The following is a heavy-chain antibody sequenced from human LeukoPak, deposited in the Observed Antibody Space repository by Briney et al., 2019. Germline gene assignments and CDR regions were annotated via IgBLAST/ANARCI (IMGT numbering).Heavy chain of an antibody. V-gene: IGHV4-39*01. Sequence: PSETLSLTCTASDVSMSSSTSYWGWIRQPPGKGLEWIGSIYDSGNTYYNSSLKSRVTISVDTSKNQFSLKLSSVTAADTSVYYCASHLPPIPSRWYRGFDIWGQGTMVTVSS. CDR1: DVSMSSSTSY. J-gene: IGHJ3*02. CDR3: ASHLPPIPSRWYRGFDI. D-gene: IGHD6-13*01. CDR2: IYDSGNT.